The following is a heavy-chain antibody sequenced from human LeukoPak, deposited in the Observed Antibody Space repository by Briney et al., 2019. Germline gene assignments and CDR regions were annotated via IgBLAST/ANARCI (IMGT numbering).Heavy chain of an antibody. CDR1: GFTFSNYG. D-gene: IGHD6-13*01. CDR3: ASQSSSWYIAY. J-gene: IGHJ4*02. CDR2: ISYDGSNK. V-gene: IGHV3-30*03. Sequence: SGGSLRPSCAVSGFTFSNYGMHWVRQAPGKGLEWVAVISYDGSNKYYADSVKGRLTISRDNSKNTLYLQMNSLRAEDTAVYYCASQSSSWYIAYWGQGTLVTVSS.